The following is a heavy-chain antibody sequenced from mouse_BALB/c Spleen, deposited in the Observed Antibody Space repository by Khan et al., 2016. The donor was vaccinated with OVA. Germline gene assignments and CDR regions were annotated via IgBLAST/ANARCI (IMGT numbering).Heavy chain of an antibody. CDR1: GYTFTSYY. Sequence: QVQLKESGAELVKPGASVKLSCKASGYTFTSYYMYWVKQRPGQGLEWIGDINPSNGDTYFNEKFKNKATLTVDKSSSTTYMQLSSLTSEDSAFYYCTRGCYGGFASWGQGTLVTVSA. CDR3: TRGCYGGFAS. J-gene: IGHJ3*01. D-gene: IGHD2-12*01. CDR2: INPSNGDT. V-gene: IGHV1-53*01.